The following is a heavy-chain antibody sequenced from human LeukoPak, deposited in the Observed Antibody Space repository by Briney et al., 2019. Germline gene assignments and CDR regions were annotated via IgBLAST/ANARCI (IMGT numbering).Heavy chain of an antibody. CDR1: GGSFSGYY. J-gene: IGHJ3*02. D-gene: IGHD1-26*01. CDR3: ARRRNYGIVGATKAFDI. Sequence: SETLSLTCAVYGGSFSGYYWSWIRQPPGKGLEWIGEINHSGSTNYNPALNSRVTISVDTSKNQFSLKLSSVTAADTAVYYCARRRNYGIVGATKAFDIWGQGTMVTVSS. V-gene: IGHV4-34*01. CDR2: INHSGST.